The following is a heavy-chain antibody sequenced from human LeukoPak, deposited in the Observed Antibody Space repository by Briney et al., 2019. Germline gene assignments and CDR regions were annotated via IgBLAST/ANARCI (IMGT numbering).Heavy chain of an antibody. V-gene: IGHV3-30*04. D-gene: IGHD3-16*01. CDR2: ISYDGSNK. CDR3: TTVRLVLDAFDI. J-gene: IGHJ3*02. Sequence: GGSLRLSCAASGFTFSSYAMHWVRQAPGKGLEWVAVISYDGSNKYYADSVKARFTISRDNSKNTLYLQMNSLKTEDTAVYYCTTVRLVLDAFDIWGQGTMVTVSS. CDR1: GFTFSSYA.